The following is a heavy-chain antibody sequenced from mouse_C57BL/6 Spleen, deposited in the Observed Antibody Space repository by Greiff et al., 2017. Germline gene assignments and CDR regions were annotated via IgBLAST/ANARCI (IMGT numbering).Heavy chain of an antibody. V-gene: IGHV6-3*01. D-gene: IGHD1-1*02. CDR1: GFTFSNYW. CDR3: TLMGY. CDR2: IRLKSDNYAT. J-gene: IGHJ2*01. Sequence: EVKLMESGGGLVQPGGSMKLSCVASGFTFSNYWMNWVRQSPETGLEWVAQIRLKSDNYATHYAESVKGRFTISRDDYKSSVYLQMNNLRAEDTGIYYCTLMGYWGQGTTLTGSS.